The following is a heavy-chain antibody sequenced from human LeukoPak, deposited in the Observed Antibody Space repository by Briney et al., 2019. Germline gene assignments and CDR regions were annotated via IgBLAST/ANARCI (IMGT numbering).Heavy chain of an antibody. CDR3: ATSGSQADY. D-gene: IGHD1-26*01. V-gene: IGHV3-72*01. Sequence: GGSLRLSCAASGFTFSDRYMDWVRQAPGKGLEWVGRTRNKANSYTTEYAASVKGRFTISRDDSKNSLYLQMNSLKTEDTAVYYCATSGSQADYWGQGTLVTVSS. CDR2: TRNKANSYTT. CDR1: GFTFSDRY. J-gene: IGHJ4*02.